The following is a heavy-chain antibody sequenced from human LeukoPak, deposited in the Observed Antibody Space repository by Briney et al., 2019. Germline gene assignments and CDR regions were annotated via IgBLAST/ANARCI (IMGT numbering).Heavy chain of an antibody. CDR3: ARELYDSSGYNWFDP. CDR1: GYTFTSYG. V-gene: IGHV1-18*01. D-gene: IGHD3-22*01. J-gene: IGHJ5*02. Sequence: ASVKVSCKASGYTFTSYGISWVRQAPGQGLEWMGWISAYNGNTNYAQKLQGRVTMTTDTSTSTAYMELRSLRSGDTAVYYCARELYDSSGYNWFDPWGQGTLVTVSS. CDR2: ISAYNGNT.